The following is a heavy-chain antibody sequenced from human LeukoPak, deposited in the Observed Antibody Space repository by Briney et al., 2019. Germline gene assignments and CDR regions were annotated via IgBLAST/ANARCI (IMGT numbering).Heavy chain of an antibody. V-gene: IGHV4-59*01. CDR2: IYYSGST. J-gene: IGHJ4*02. D-gene: IGHD5-18*01. Sequence: PSETLSLTCTVSGGSISGYYWSWIRQPPGKGLEWIGYIYYSGSTKYNPSLKSRVTISVDASKNQFSLRLSPLTAADTAVYYCARGALDTKTRFDYWGQGTLVTVSS. CDR1: GGSISGYY. CDR3: ARGALDTKTRFDY.